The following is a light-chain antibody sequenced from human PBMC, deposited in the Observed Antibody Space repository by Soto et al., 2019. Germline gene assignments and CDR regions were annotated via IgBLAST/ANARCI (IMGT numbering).Light chain of an antibody. Sequence: QSVLTQPPSVSAALGQKVTISCSGSSSNIGNKYVSWYQQLPGTAPKLLIYENNKRPSGIPDRFSGSKSGTSATLDITGLQTVDEADYYCGTWDSSLGGGVFGGGTKVTVL. J-gene: IGLJ2*01. CDR1: SSNIGNKY. V-gene: IGLV1-51*02. CDR2: ENN. CDR3: GTWDSSLGGGV.